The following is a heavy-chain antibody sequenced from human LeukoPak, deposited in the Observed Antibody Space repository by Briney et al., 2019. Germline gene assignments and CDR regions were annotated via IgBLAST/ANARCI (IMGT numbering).Heavy chain of an antibody. CDR3: ASAPYYDFWSGYHYYMDV. Sequence: ASVKVSCKASGGTFSSYAISWVRQAPGQGLEWMGGIIPIFGTANYAQKFQGRVTITADESTSTAYMELSSLRSEDTAVYYCASAPYYDFWSGYHYYMDVWGKGTTVTVSS. V-gene: IGHV1-69*01. D-gene: IGHD3-3*01. J-gene: IGHJ6*03. CDR1: GGTFSSYA. CDR2: IIPIFGTA.